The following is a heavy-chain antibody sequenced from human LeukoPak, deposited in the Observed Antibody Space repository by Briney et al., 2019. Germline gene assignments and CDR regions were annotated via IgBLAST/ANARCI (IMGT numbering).Heavy chain of an antibody. CDR2: INPSGGST. V-gene: IGHV1-46*01. CDR3: ARDLVLHGAFDI. J-gene: IGHJ3*02. CDR1: GYTFTSYY. Sequence: ASVKVSCKASGYTFTSYYMHWVRQAPGQGLEWMGIINPSGGSTSYAQKFQGRVTMTRDTSTSTVYMELSSLRSEDTALYYCARDLVLHGAFDIWGQGTMVTVSS.